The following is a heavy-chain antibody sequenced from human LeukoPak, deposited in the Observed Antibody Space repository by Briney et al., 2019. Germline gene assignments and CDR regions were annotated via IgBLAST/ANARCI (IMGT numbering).Heavy chain of an antibody. J-gene: IGHJ4*02. CDR2: IGGTGGST. D-gene: IGHD6-19*01. Sequence: PGGSLRLSCAASRFTFSSYAMSWVRQAPGMGLEWVSGIGGTGGSTYYADSVKGRFTISRDNSKNTMYLQMSSLRAEDTAVYYCAKGPLTEVAGTTWDYWGQGTLVTVSS. CDR1: RFTFSSYA. CDR3: AKGPLTEVAGTTWDY. V-gene: IGHV3-23*01.